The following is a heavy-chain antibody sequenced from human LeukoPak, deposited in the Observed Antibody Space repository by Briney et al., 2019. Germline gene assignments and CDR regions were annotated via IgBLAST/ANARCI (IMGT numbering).Heavy chain of an antibody. CDR2: IIPIFGTA. V-gene: IGHV1-69*05. D-gene: IGHD3-10*01. CDR1: GGTFSSYA. J-gene: IGHJ6*03. Sequence: SVKVSCKASGGTFSSYAISWVRQAPGQGLEWMGGIIPIFGTANYAQKFQGRVTITTDESTSTAYMELSSLRSEDTAVYYCAGDYYGSGSYYLPNYYYYYMDVWGKGTTVTVSS. CDR3: AGDYYGSGSYYLPNYYYYYMDV.